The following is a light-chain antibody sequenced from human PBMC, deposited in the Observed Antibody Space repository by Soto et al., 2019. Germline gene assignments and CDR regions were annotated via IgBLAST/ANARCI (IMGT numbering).Light chain of an antibody. J-gene: IGKJ1*01. CDR3: QQYNPSSRT. CDR2: KAS. CDR1: QSISTW. Sequence: DIQMTQSPSTLSAFAGDRVTITCRASQSISTWLAWYQQKPGKVPKLLIFKASSLQSGVPSRFSGSGSGTDFTLTISSLQPDDFATYYCQQYNPSSRTFGQGTKVDIK. V-gene: IGKV1-5*03.